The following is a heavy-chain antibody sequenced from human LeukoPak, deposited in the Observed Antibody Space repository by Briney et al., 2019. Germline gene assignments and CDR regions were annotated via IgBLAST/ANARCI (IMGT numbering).Heavy chain of an antibody. V-gene: IGHV3-11*01. D-gene: IGHD6-19*01. J-gene: IGHJ4*02. CDR2: ISSSGSTI. CDR1: GFTFSKAW. Sequence: GGSLRLSCAASGFTFSKAWMSWVRQATGKGLEWVSYISSSGSTIYYADSVKGRFTISRDNAKNSLYLQMNSLRSEDTAVYYCARGVSSGWYQAMGYWGQGTLVTVSS. CDR3: ARGVSSGWYQAMGY.